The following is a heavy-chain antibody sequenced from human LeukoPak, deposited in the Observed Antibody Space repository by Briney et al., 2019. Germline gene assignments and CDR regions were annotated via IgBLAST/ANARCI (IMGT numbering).Heavy chain of an antibody. J-gene: IGHJ3*02. D-gene: IGHD6-19*01. CDR3: GRDRAVAGTAPDAFDI. Sequence: GASVKVSCKASGYTFTGYYIHWVLQAPGQGLEWMGWINPNSGGIKYAQKFQGRVTMTRDTSISTAYLELSRLRSDDSAVYYCGRDRAVAGTAPDAFDIWGQGTMVTVSS. CDR1: GYTFTGYY. CDR2: INPNSGGI. V-gene: IGHV1-2*02.